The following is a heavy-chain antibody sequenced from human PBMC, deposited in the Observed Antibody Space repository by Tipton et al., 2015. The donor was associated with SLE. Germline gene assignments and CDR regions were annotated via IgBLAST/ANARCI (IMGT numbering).Heavy chain of an antibody. D-gene: IGHD3-22*01. CDR1: GFTFSSYG. V-gene: IGHV3-33*03. CDR3: ARSPDIVVDPVVIGYYYYMDV. J-gene: IGHJ6*03. CDR2: IWYDGSKK. Sequence: RSLRLSCAASGFTFSSYGMHWVRQAPGKGLEWVAAIWYDGSKKDYADSVKGRFTISRDNAKNSLFLQMNSLRVEDTAVYYCARSPDIVVDPVVIGYYYYMDVWGKGTTVTVSS.